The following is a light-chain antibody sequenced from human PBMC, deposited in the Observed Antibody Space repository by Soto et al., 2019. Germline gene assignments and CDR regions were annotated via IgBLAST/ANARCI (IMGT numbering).Light chain of an antibody. V-gene: IGLV2-14*01. CDR3: SSYTSSSIPYV. Sequence: QSALTQPASVSGSPGQSITISCTGTNSDVGGYNFVSWYQQHTGKAPKLMIDDVSNRPSGVSNPFSCSRSGNTAALNISGLQAEYEADYYCSSYTSSSIPYVFGIGTKLTVL. CDR1: NSDVGGYNF. J-gene: IGLJ1*01. CDR2: DVS.